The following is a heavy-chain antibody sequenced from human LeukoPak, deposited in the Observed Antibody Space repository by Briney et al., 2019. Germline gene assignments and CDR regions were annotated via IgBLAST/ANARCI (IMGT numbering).Heavy chain of an antibody. CDR3: ARSGCGGDCYSPYYYYYGMDV. Sequence: PSETLSLTCAVYGGSFSGYYWSWIRQPPGKGLEWIGEINHSGSTNYNPSLKSRVTISVDTSKNQFSLKLSSVTAADTAVYYCARSGCGGDCYSPYYYYYGMDVWGQGTTVTVSS. J-gene: IGHJ6*02. CDR1: GGSFSGYY. CDR2: INHSGST. D-gene: IGHD2-21*02. V-gene: IGHV4-34*01.